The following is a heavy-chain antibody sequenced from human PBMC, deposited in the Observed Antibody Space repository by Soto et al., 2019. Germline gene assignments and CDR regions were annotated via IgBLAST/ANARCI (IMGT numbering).Heavy chain of an antibody. CDR2: ISYDGSNK. CDR1: GFTFSSYA. Sequence: GGSLRLSCAASGFTFSSYAMHWVRQAPGKGLEWVAVISYDGSNKYYADSVKGRFTISRDNSKNTLYLQMNSLRAEDTAVYYCARDCCAYGDLDNWFDPWGQGTLVTVSS. D-gene: IGHD4-17*01. CDR3: ARDCCAYGDLDNWFDP. V-gene: IGHV3-30-3*01. J-gene: IGHJ5*02.